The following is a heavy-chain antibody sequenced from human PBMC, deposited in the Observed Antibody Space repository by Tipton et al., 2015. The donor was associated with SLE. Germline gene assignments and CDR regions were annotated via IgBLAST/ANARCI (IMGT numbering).Heavy chain of an antibody. Sequence: SLRLSCAASGFTFSSYAMHWVRQAPGKGLEWVAVISYDGSNKYYADSVKGRFTISRDNAKNSLYLQMNSLRAEDTAVYYCAGGRDGYNFGYWGQETLVTVSS. CDR3: AGGRDGYNFGY. CDR1: GFTFSSYA. CDR2: ISYDGSNK. D-gene: IGHD5-24*01. V-gene: IGHV3-30*04. J-gene: IGHJ4*02.